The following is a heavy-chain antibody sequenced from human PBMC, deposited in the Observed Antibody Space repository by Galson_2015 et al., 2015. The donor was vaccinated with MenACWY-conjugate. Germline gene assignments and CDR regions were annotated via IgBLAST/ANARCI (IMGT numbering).Heavy chain of an antibody. CDR3: GRDSVSY. CDR1: GFTFSNYG. CDR2: INPDGSEE. D-gene: IGHD5/OR15-5a*01. Sequence: SLRLSCAASGFTFSNYGMSWVRQAPGKGLEWVANINPDGSEEKYVDSVKGRFTISRDKPKNSLFLQMSSLTVEDTAVYYCGRDSVSYWGQGALVTVSS. V-gene: IGHV3-7*03. J-gene: IGHJ4*02.